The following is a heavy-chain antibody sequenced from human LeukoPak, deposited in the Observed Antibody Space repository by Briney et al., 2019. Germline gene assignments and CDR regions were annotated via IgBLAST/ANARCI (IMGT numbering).Heavy chain of an antibody. CDR3: AKDRARLSLMDV. J-gene: IGHJ6*03. CDR1: GFTFSSYW. D-gene: IGHD5-12*01. CDR2: IESNGLT. Sequence: PGGSLRLSCEASGFTFSSYWMHWVRQVPGKGLMWVSRIESNGLTLYADSVRDRFTISRDNSKNTLYLQMNSLRAEDTAVYYCAKDRARLSLMDVWGKGTTVTISS. V-gene: IGHV3-74*01.